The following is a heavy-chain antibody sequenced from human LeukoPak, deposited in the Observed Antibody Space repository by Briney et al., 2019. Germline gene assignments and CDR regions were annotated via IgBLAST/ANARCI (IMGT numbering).Heavy chain of an antibody. CDR2: IKPDATEK. CDR3: ARVPTAQFRYYYMDV. J-gene: IGHJ6*03. Sequence: GGSLRLSCAASGFSFTTSWMSWVRQAPGKGLEWVANIKPDATEKHYVDSVRGRFTISRDNAQNSLSLEMSSLRAEDTAVYYCARVPTAQFRYYYMDVWGKGTTVTVSS. CDR1: GFSFTTSW. V-gene: IGHV3-7*01. D-gene: IGHD4-11*01.